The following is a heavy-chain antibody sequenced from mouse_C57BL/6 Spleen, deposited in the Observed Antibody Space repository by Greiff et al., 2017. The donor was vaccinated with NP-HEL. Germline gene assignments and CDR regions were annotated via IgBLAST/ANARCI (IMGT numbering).Heavy chain of an antibody. D-gene: IGHD2-5*01. Sequence: DVKLQESGPGLVKPSQSLSLTCSVTGYSITSGYYWNWIRQFPGNKLEWMGYISYDGSNNYNPSLKNRISITRDTSQNQFFLKLNSVTTEDTATYYCARDYSNYVEAYWGQGTLVTVSA. CDR2: ISYDGSN. V-gene: IGHV3-6*01. CDR1: GYSITSGYY. CDR3: ARDYSNYVEAY. J-gene: IGHJ3*01.